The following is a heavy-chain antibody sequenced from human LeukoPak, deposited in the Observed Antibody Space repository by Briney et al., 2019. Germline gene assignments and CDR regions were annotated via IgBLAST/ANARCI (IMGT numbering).Heavy chain of an antibody. CDR3: VRQAVSGDSGIAY. J-gene: IGHJ4*02. CDR1: GFPFSNYW. Sequence: GGSLRLFCAASGFPFSNYWMHWVRQAPGKGLEWVSRINPDGSSSNYADSVKGRFTMSRDNAKSMVYLQMDGLRAEDTAVFSCVRQAVSGDSGIAYWGRGVLVTVSS. D-gene: IGHD4-17*01. CDR2: INPDGSSS. V-gene: IGHV3-74*01.